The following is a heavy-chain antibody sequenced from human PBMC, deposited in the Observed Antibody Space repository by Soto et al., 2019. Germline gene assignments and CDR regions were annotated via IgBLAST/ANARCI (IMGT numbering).Heavy chain of an antibody. V-gene: IGHV1-2*04. CDR2: INPNSGGT. CDR1: GYTFTGYY. Sequence: ASVKVSCKASGYTFTGYYMHWGRQAPGQGLEWMGWINPNSGGTNYAQKFQGWVTMTRDTSISTAYMELSRLRSDDTAVYYCARANWGYSDAFDIWGQGTMVTVSS. D-gene: IGHD7-27*01. J-gene: IGHJ3*02. CDR3: ARANWGYSDAFDI.